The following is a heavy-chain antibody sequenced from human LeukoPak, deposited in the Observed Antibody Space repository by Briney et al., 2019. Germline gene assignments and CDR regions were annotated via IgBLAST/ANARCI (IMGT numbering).Heavy chain of an antibody. J-gene: IGHJ4*02. D-gene: IGHD2-21*02. V-gene: IGHV3-21*01. CDR2: ISSSSSSI. Sequence: GSLTLSCVDFGFTFSSHSMIWVRQAPGKGLEWVSFISSSSSSIKYADSVKGRFTTSRDNAKNSVYLQMNSLRGEDTAVYYCAREYAVTGNFDYWGQGTLVSVSS. CDR3: AREYAVTGNFDY. CDR1: GFTFSSHS.